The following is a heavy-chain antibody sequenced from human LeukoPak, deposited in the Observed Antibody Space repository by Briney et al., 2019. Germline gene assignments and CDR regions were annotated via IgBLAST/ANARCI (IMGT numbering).Heavy chain of an antibody. CDR3: ASIPGGGHSYGFLYFDY. D-gene: IGHD5-18*01. CDR1: GFTFSSYA. J-gene: IGHJ4*02. V-gene: IGHV3-23*01. Sequence: PGGSLRLSCAASGFTFSSYAMSWVRQAPGKGLEWVSAISGSGGSTYYADSVKGRFTISRDNSKNTLYLQMNSLRAEDTAVYYCASIPGGGHSYGFLYFDYWGQGTLVTVSS. CDR2: ISGSGGST.